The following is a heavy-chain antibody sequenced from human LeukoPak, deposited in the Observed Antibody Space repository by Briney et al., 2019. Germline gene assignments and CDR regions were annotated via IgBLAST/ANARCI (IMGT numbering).Heavy chain of an antibody. CDR3: ARGPTVTTTWSEGYYFDY. V-gene: IGHV4-39*07. Sequence: SETLSLTCTVSGGSISSSSYYWGWIRQPPGKGLEWIGSIYYSGSTYYNPSLKSRVTMSVDTSKNQFSLKLSSVTAADTAVYYCARGPTVTTTWSEGYYFDYWGQETLVTVSS. CDR2: IYYSGST. CDR1: GGSISSSSYY. J-gene: IGHJ4*02. D-gene: IGHD4-17*01.